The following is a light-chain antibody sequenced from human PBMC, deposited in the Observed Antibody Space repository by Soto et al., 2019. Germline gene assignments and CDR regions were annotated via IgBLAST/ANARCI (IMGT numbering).Light chain of an antibody. CDR3: QSYDISLSGFV. CDR1: SSDVGAYKY. J-gene: IGLJ1*01. CDR2: GVS. Sequence: QSVLTQPASVSGSPGQSITISCTGTSSDVGAYKYVSWYQQHPGKVPKLIIYGVSNRPSGVSNRFSGSKSGNTAFLTISGLQPEDEADYYCQSYDISLSGFVFGTGTKLTVL. V-gene: IGLV2-14*03.